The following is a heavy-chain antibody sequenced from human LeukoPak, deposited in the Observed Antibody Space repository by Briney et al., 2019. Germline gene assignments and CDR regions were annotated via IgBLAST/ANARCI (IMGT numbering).Heavy chain of an antibody. CDR3: AKDPFDQMLPENWFDP. V-gene: IGHV1-46*01. J-gene: IGHJ5*02. Sequence: ASVKVSCKAFGYTFTSNYMHWVRQAPGQGPEWMGVISPSGGSTTYAQKFQGRVTLTRDMSTSTAYMELRSLRFDDTAVYYCAKDPFDQMLPENWFDPWGQGTLVTVSS. D-gene: IGHD2-2*01. CDR1: GYTFTSNY. CDR2: ISPSGGST.